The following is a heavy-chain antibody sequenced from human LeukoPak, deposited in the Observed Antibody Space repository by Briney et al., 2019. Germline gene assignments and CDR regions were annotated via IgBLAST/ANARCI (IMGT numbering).Heavy chain of an antibody. CDR1: RFTFSSYA. CDR2: ISGSGGST. Sequence: GGSLRLSCAASRFTFSSYAMSWVRQAPGKGLEWVSAISGSGGSTYYADSVKGRFTISRDNSKNTLYLQMNSLRAEDTAVYYCAKDRRYCGGDCYSTNWFDPWGQGTLVTVSS. V-gene: IGHV3-23*01. J-gene: IGHJ5*02. CDR3: AKDRRYCGGDCYSTNWFDP. D-gene: IGHD2-21*02.